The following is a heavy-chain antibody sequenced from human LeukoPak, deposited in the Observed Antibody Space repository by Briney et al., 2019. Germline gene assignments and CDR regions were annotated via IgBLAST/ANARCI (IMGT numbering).Heavy chain of an antibody. D-gene: IGHD6-13*01. CDR2: TYYSGST. CDR1: GGSISSYY. J-gene: IGHJ3*02. V-gene: IGHV4-59*01. Sequence: SETLSLTCTVSGGSISSYYWNWIRQPPGKGLDWIGYTYYSGSTNYNPSLKSRVTISVDTSKNQFSLKLSSVTAADTAVYYCARVRRYSSRPDAFDIWGQGTMVTVSS. CDR3: ARVRRYSSRPDAFDI.